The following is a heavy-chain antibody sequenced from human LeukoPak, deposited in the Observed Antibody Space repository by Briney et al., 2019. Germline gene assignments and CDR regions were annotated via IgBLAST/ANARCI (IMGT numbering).Heavy chain of an antibody. D-gene: IGHD5/OR15-5a*01. V-gene: IGHV4-39*01. CDR2: FFYSGST. CDR1: GGSISSSNKY. J-gene: IGHJ4*02. Sequence: PSETPSLTCTVSGGSISSSNKYWGWIRQSPGKGLEWIGNFFYSGSTYYNPSLKSRVTISVDTSKNQFSLNLRSVTAADTAVYYCARHLGMSTMDYWGQGTLVTVSS. CDR3: ARHLGMSTMDY.